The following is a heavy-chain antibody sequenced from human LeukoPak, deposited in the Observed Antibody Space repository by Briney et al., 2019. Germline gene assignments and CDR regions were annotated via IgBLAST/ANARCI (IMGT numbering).Heavy chain of an antibody. D-gene: IGHD3-9*01. CDR1: GGSISSYY. CDR2: IYYSGST. CDR3: ARDHPMYYDIPGWFDP. V-gene: IGHV4-59*01. Sequence: SETLSLTCTVSGGSISSYYWSGIRPPPGKGLEWIGYIYYSGSTNYNPSLKSRVTISVDTSKNQFSLKLSSVTAADTAVYYCARDHPMYYDIPGWFDPWGQGTLVTVSS. J-gene: IGHJ5*02.